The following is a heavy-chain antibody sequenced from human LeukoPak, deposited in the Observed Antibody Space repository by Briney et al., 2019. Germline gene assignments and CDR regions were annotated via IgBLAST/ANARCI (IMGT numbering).Heavy chain of an antibody. CDR3: ARVRRGYSYGSWVRDAFDI. CDR2: ISYDGSNK. D-gene: IGHD5-18*01. Sequence: GGSLRLSCAASGFTFSSYAMHWVRQAPGKGLEWVAVISYDGSNKYYADSVKGRFTNSRDNSKNTLYLQMNSLRAEDTAVYYCARVRRGYSYGSWVRDAFDIWGQGTMVTVSS. V-gene: IGHV3-30-3*01. J-gene: IGHJ3*02. CDR1: GFTFSSYA.